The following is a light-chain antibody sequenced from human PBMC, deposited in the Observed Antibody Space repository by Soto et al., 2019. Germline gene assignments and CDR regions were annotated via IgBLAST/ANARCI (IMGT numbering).Light chain of an antibody. CDR1: SGGIASNY. Sequence: NFMLTQPHSVSESPGKTVTISCTRSSGGIASNYVQWYQQRPGSAPTTVIYEDNQRPSGVPDRFSGSIDSSSNSASLTISGLKTEDEADYYCQSYDSSNHEGVFGGGTQLTVL. CDR3: QSYDSSNHEGV. V-gene: IGLV6-57*04. J-gene: IGLJ2*01. CDR2: EDN.